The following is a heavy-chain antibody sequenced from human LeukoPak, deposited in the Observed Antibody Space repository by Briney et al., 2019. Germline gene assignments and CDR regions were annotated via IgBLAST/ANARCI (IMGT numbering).Heavy chain of an antibody. CDR1: GYTFTGYY. Sequence: ASVKVSCKASGYTFTGYYMHWVRQAPGQGLEWMGWINPNSGGTNYAQKFQGRVTMARDTSISTAYMELSRLRSDDTAVYYCARDVATITRLVYPFDYWGQGTLVTVSS. J-gene: IGHJ4*02. CDR2: INPNSGGT. CDR3: ARDVATITRLVYPFDY. V-gene: IGHV1-2*02. D-gene: IGHD5-12*01.